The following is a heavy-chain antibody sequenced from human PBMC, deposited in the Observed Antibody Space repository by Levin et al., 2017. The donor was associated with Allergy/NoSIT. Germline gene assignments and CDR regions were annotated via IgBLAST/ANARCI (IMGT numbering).Heavy chain of an antibody. CDR2: ISYDGSNK. J-gene: IGHJ6*02. CDR1: GFTFSSYG. V-gene: IGHV3-30*18. Sequence: PGESLKISCAASGFTFSSYGMHWVRQAPGKGLEWVAVISYDGSNKYYADSVKGRFTISRDNSKNTLYLQMNSLRAEDTAVYYCAKAGRHDYSNPQRWILYYYYGMDVWGQGTTVTVSS. D-gene: IGHD4-11*01. CDR3: AKAGRHDYSNPQRWILYYYYGMDV.